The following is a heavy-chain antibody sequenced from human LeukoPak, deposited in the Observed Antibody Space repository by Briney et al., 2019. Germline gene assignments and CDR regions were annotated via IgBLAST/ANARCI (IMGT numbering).Heavy chain of an antibody. Sequence: ASVKVSCKASGYTFTRYDINWVRQATGQGLEWMGWMNPNSGNTGYAQKFQGRVTMTRNTSISTAYMELSSLRSEDTAVYYCARGYDFWSGFYYYMDVWGKGTTVTVSS. J-gene: IGHJ6*03. CDR2: MNPNSGNT. V-gene: IGHV1-8*01. D-gene: IGHD3-3*01. CDR3: ARGYDFWSGFYYYMDV. CDR1: GYTFTRYD.